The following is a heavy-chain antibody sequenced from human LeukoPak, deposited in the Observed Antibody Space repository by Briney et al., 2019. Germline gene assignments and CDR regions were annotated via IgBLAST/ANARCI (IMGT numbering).Heavy chain of an antibody. D-gene: IGHD6-19*01. CDR3: AKDRVAGTGGGDDAFDI. Sequence: GESLRLSCAASGFTLSSYAMSWVRQAPGKGLEWVSAISGSGGSTYYADSVKGRFTISRDNSKNTLYLQLNSLRGEDTAVYYCAKDRVAGTGGGDDAFDIWGQGTMVTVSS. J-gene: IGHJ3*02. CDR1: GFTLSSYA. V-gene: IGHV3-23*01. CDR2: ISGSGGST.